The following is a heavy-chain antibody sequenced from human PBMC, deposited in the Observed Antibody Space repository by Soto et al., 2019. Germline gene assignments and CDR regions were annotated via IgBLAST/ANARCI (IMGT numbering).Heavy chain of an antibody. CDR2: INAGNGNT. Sequence: SVKVSCKASGYTFTSYAMHWGRQAPGQRLEWMGWINAGNGNTKYSQKFQGRVTITRDTSASTAYMELSSLRSEDTAVYYCGSSLLRWGAFDIWGQGTMVTVSS. J-gene: IGHJ3*02. D-gene: IGHD4-17*01. CDR3: GSSLLRWGAFDI. CDR1: GYTFTSYA. V-gene: IGHV1-3*01.